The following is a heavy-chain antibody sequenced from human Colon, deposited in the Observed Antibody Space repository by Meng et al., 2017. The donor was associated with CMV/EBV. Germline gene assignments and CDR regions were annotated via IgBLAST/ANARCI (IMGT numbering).Heavy chain of an antibody. D-gene: IGHD2-8*01. V-gene: IGHV3-7*01. CDR1: AFNFVNSW. CDR3: ARVHCTSPSCYDYGMDV. CDR2: INQDGSEK. J-gene: IGHJ6*02. Sequence: GGSLRLSCAASAFNFVNSWMTWVRQTPGKGLEWVAKINQDGSEKYYGDSVRGRFTISRDNAKASLHLQMNSLRAEDTAVYYCARVHCTSPSCYDYGMDVWGQGTTVTV.